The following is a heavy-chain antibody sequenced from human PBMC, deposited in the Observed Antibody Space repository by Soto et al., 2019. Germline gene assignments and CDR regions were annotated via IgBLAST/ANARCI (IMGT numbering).Heavy chain of an antibody. J-gene: IGHJ5*02. Sequence: GSLRLSCAASGFTFSSYEMNWVRQAPGKGLEWVSYISSSGSTIYYADSVKGRFTISRDNAKNSLYLQMNSLRAEDTAVYYCARERTPGRRFLEWFSTRGWFDPWGQGTLVTVSS. CDR3: ARERTPGRRFLEWFSTRGWFDP. V-gene: IGHV3-48*03. CDR1: GFTFSSYE. CDR2: ISSSGSTI. D-gene: IGHD3-3*01.